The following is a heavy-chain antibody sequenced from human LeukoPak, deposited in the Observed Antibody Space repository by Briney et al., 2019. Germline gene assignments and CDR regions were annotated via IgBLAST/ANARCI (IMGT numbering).Heavy chain of an antibody. CDR1: GFTFSSFS. J-gene: IGHJ3*01. V-gene: IGHV3-21*01. D-gene: IGHD1-26*01. CDR3: ARPSAYSPDGFDV. Sequence: GGSLRLSCAASGFTFSSFSMNWVRQAPGKGLEWLSSISSSFNYLYYADSVKGRFTISRDNAKNSLYLQMNSLRAEDTAVYYCARPSAYSPDGFDVWGQGTMVTISS. CDR2: ISSSFNYL.